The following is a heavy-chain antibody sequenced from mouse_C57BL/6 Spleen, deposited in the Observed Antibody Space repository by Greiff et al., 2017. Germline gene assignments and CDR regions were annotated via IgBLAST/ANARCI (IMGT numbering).Heavy chain of an antibody. Sequence: QVHVKQSGAELVRPGASVTLSCKASGYTFTDYEMHWVKQTPVHGLEWIGAIDPETGGTAYNQKFKGKAILTADKSSSTAYMELRSLTSEDSAVYYCTRAYYYGSSWYFDYWGQGTTLTVSS. CDR2: IDPETGGT. CDR1: GYTFTDYE. CDR3: TRAYYYGSSWYFDY. V-gene: IGHV1-15*01. J-gene: IGHJ2*01. D-gene: IGHD1-1*01.